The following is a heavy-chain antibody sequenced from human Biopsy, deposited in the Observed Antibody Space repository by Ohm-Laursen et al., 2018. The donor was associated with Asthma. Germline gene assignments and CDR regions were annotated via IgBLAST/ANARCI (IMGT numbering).Heavy chain of an antibody. V-gene: IGHV7-4-1*02. J-gene: IGHJ6*02. Sequence: SVKVSCKASGYIFTSHAMNWVRQAPGQGLEWMGRINTNTGNPTYAQGFTGRFVFSLDTSVSTAYLQISSLKADDTAVYYYARGLLGMDVWGQGTTVTVSS. CDR2: INTNTGNP. D-gene: IGHD2-15*01. CDR1: GYIFTSHA. CDR3: ARGLLGMDV.